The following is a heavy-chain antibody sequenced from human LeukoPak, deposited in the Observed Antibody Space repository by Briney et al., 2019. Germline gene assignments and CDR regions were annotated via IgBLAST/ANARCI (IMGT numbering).Heavy chain of an antibody. D-gene: IGHD2-15*01. CDR2: AHSGGGS. J-gene: IGHJ5*01. CDR3: ARGLYPGCSGDRCASVKNWFDS. Sequence: SESPSVSRVVLVDSFSDYYWSWSRPSPGRGLEWIGEAHSGGGSYYTPYLQGRISMSIDTSTIQFHLNLTSVTAADTAVYYCARGLYPGCSGDRCASVKNWFDSWGHGILVTVSS. CDR1: VDSFSDYY. V-gene: IGHV4-34*10.